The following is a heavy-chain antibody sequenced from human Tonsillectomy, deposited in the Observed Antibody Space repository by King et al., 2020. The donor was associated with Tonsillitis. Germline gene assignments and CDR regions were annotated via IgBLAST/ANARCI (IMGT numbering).Heavy chain of an antibody. CDR3: AKAGSDYDLRYYYYGMDV. J-gene: IGHJ6*02. Sequence: VQLVESGGGLVQPGGSLRLSCAASGFTFSSYAMSWVRQAPGKGLEGVSGISGSGGSTYYTDSVKGRFTISRDNSKNTLYLQMSSLRAEDTAVYYCAKAGSDYDLRYYYYGMDVWGQGTTVTVSS. D-gene: IGHD5-12*01. V-gene: IGHV3-23*04. CDR1: GFTFSSYA. CDR2: ISGSGGST.